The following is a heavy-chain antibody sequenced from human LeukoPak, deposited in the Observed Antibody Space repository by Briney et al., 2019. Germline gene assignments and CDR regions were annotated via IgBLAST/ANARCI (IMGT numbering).Heavy chain of an antibody. CDR1: GFTVSSNH. J-gene: IGHJ4*02. CDR2: ISDGGGTT. V-gene: IGHV3-23*01. CDR3: AKSYGDYLGYFDS. D-gene: IGHD4-17*01. Sequence: SGGSLRLSCAASGFTVSSNHMSWVRQAPGKGLEWVSGISDGGGTTNYADAVKGRFTISRDKSKNTLFLQMNSLRAEDTAVYYCAKSYGDYLGYFDSWGQGTLVTVSS.